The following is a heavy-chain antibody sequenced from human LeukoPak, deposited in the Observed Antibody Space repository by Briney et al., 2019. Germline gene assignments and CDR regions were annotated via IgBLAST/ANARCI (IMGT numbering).Heavy chain of an antibody. V-gene: IGHV1-8*01. J-gene: IGHJ5*02. CDR3: ARRPPRYYSVNWFDP. CDR1: GYAFTSYD. Sequence: ASVKVSCKASGYAFTSYDINSVRQATGQGLEWMGWMNPNSGNTGYAQKFQGRVTMTRNTSISTAYMELSSLRSEDTAVYYCARRPPRYYSVNWFDPWGQGTLVTVSS. CDR2: MNPNSGNT. D-gene: IGHD3-10*01.